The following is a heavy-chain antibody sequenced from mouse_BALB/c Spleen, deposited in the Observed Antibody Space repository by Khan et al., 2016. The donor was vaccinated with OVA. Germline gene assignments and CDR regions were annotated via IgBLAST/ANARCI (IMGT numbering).Heavy chain of an antibody. CDR2: INPYNDGT. V-gene: IGHV1S136*01. D-gene: IGHD1-1*01. J-gene: IGHJ3*01. CDR3: ARRDYFGSSSFAY. CDR1: GYTFTSYV. Sequence: VQLQQSGPELVKPGASVKMSCKASGYTFTSYVMHWVKQKPGQGLEWIGYINPYNDGTKYNEKFKGKATLTSDKSSSTTYMELSSLTSEDSAVYYWARRDYFGSSSFAYWGQGTLVTVSA.